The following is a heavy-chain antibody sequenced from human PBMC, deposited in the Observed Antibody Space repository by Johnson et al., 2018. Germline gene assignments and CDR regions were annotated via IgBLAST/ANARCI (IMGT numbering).Heavy chain of an antibody. V-gene: IGHV3-11*01. CDR2: ISSSGSTI. J-gene: IGHJ1*01. CDR1: GFTFSDYY. Sequence: QVQLVESGGGLVKPGGSXRLSCAASGFTFSDYYMSWLRQAPGKGMEWVSYISSSGSTIYYADSVKGRFTISRDNAKNSLYLQMNSLRAEGTAGYYCARDERRWNYPYFQHWGQGTLVTVSS. D-gene: IGHD1-7*01. CDR3: ARDERRWNYPYFQH.